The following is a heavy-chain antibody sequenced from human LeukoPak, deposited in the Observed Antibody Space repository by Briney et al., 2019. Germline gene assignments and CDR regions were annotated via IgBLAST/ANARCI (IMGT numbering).Heavy chain of an antibody. CDR3: ARVWLRPPYYYYYYMDV. CDR2: IYHSGST. J-gene: IGHJ6*03. Sequence: SETLSLTCTVSGYSISSGYYWGWIRQPPGKGLEWIGSIYHSGSTNYNPSLKSRVTISVDTSKNQFSLKLSSVTAADTAVYYCARVWLRPPYYYYYYMDVWGKGTTVTVSS. CDR1: GYSISSGYY. D-gene: IGHD5-12*01. V-gene: IGHV4-38-2*02.